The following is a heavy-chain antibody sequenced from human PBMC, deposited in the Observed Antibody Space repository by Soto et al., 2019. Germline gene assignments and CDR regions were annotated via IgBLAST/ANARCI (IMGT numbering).Heavy chain of an antibody. Sequence: QVQLVESGGGVVQPERSLRLSCAASGFSVRTSGMHWVRQAPGKGLEWVALIWNDGNNKVYADSVKCRFTISNDNSQNTIYLQMDSLRGEDTALYYCARDDNLQGNAFDVWGQGTMVTVSS. CDR3: ARDDNLQGNAFDV. CDR1: GFSVRTSG. CDR2: IWNDGNNK. D-gene: IGHD3-10*01. V-gene: IGHV3-33*01. J-gene: IGHJ3*01.